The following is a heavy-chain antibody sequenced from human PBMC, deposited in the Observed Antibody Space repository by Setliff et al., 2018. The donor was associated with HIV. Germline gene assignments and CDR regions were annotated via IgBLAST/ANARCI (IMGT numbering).Heavy chain of an antibody. CDR1: GFTFSTYP. Sequence: PGGSLRLSCAASGFTFSTYPMSWVRQAPGKGLEWVAFIWYDGNNIKYADSVKGRFTISRDNSKNTLYLQMNSLRIEDSGAYYCANSYSASGNYHYYDYLDVWGKGTTVTVSS. V-gene: IGHV3-30*02. J-gene: IGHJ6*03. D-gene: IGHD3-10*01. CDR3: ANSYSASGNYHYYDYLDV. CDR2: IWYDGNNI.